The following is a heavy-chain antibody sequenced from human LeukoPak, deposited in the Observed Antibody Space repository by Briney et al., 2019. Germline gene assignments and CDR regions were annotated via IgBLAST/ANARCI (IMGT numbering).Heavy chain of an antibody. CDR3: AKSPYGSGSRPFDY. V-gene: IGHV3-9*01. CDR1: GFTVSSNY. CDR2: ISWNSGSI. J-gene: IGHJ4*02. D-gene: IGHD3-10*01. Sequence: GGSLRLSCAASGFTVSSNYMSWVRQAPGKGLEWVSGISWNSGSIGYADSAKGRFTISRDNAKNSLYLQMNSLRAEDTAVYYCAKSPYGSGSRPFDYWGQGTLVTVSS.